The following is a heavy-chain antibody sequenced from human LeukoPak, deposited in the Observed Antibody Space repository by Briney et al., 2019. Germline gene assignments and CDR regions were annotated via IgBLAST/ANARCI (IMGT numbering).Heavy chain of an antibody. CDR2: IKPSGGGT. CDR3: ARDHFDSSGYHYLLGYFEH. Sequence: ASVKVSSTASVYTFSNYYVHWVRQAPGQGLEWMGIIKPSGGGTSYALKFQGRVTLTRDTSTSTAYMELSSLRSEDTAVYYCARDHFDSSGYHYLLGYFEHWGQGTLVTVSS. V-gene: IGHV1-46*01. CDR1: VYTFSNYY. J-gene: IGHJ1*01. D-gene: IGHD3-22*01.